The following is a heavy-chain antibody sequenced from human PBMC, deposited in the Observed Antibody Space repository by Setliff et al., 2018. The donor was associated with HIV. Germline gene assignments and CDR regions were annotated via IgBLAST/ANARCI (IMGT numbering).Heavy chain of an antibody. Sequence: ASVKVSCKASGYNFTSHDINWVRQAPGQGLEWMGGIIPILGIANYAQKFQGRVTITTDESTSTAYMELSSLRSEDTAVYYCAHHARVGDGYNYDYYYYYMDVWGKGTTVTVSS. J-gene: IGHJ6*03. CDR3: AHHARVGDGYNYDYYYYYMDV. D-gene: IGHD5-12*01. V-gene: IGHV1-69*10. CDR1: GYNFTSHD. CDR2: IIPILGIA.